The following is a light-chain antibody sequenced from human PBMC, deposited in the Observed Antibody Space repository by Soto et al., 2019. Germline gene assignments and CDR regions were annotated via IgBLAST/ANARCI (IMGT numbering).Light chain of an antibody. Sequence: EIVLTQSRGTLSLSPGERSTLSCMAIQSVSSSYLAWYQQKPGQAPRLLIYGASSRATGIPERFSGSGSGTDFTLTISRLAPEDFEVYYCQQYGSSPITFGQGTRLEIK. V-gene: IGKV3-20*01. CDR3: QQYGSSPIT. CDR2: GAS. CDR1: QSVSSSY. J-gene: IGKJ5*01.